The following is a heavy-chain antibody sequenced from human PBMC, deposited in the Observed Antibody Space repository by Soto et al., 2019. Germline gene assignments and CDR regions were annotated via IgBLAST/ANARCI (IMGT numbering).Heavy chain of an antibody. D-gene: IGHD6-6*01. J-gene: IGHJ6*02. V-gene: IGHV3-30*18. CDR1: GFTFSSYG. Sequence: QVQLVESGGGVVQPGRSLRLSCAASGFTFSSYGMHWVRQAPGKGLEWVAVISYDGSNKYYADSVKGRFTISRDNSKNTLYLQMNRLRAEDTAVYYCAKDREYSSSSVRYYYGMDVWGQGTTVTVSS. CDR2: ISYDGSNK. CDR3: AKDREYSSSSVRYYYGMDV.